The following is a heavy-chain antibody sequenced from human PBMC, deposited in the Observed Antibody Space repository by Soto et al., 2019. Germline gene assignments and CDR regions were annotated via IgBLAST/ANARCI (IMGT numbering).Heavy chain of an antibody. CDR2: IFDSGNA. CDR1: GGSINSYC. V-gene: IGHV4-59*08. CDR3: ARHRRTTVAKFYFDN. Sequence: QVQLQESGPGLVKPSETLSLTCTVSGGSINSYCWSWIRQPPGKGLEWIAYIFDSGNANYNPSLKSRVTISVDTSTNQFSLKLTSVTAADTDVYYCARHRRTTVAKFYFDNWGQGALVTVSS. J-gene: IGHJ4*02. D-gene: IGHD4-4*01.